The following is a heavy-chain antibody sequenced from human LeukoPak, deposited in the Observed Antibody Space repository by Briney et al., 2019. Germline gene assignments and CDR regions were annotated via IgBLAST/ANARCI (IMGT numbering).Heavy chain of an antibody. CDR3: AKDTVEMATIGAFDI. J-gene: IGHJ3*02. CDR1: GFTFSGYA. CDR2: ISYDGSNE. V-gene: IGHV3-30-3*01. D-gene: IGHD5-24*01. Sequence: GGSLRLSCAASGFTFSGYAMHWVRQPPGKGLEWVAVISYDGSNEYYADSVKGRFTISRDNSKNTLYLQMNSLRAEDTAVYYCAKDTVEMATIGAFDIWGQGTMVTVSS.